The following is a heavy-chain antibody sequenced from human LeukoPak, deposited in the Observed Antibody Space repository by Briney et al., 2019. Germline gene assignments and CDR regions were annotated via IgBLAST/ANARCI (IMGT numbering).Heavy chain of an antibody. CDR1: GYSFTSYW. CDR3: ARRNSGFDY. V-gene: IGHV5-51*01. D-gene: IGHD1-1*01. Sequence: PGESLKISCKGSGYSFTSYWIGWVRQLPGKGLEWMGFIYPDDSDTRYSPSFQGQVTISADKSISTAYLLWSSLKASDTAIYYCARRNSGFDYWGPGTLVTVSS. CDR2: IYPDDSDT. J-gene: IGHJ4*02.